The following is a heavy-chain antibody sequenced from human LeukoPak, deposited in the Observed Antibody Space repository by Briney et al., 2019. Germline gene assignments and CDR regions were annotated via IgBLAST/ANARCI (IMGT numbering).Heavy chain of an antibody. J-gene: IGHJ4*02. CDR3: ASTLSLDY. CDR1: GFRFSKYW. CDR2: TKEDGDEK. V-gene: IGHV3-7*01. Sequence: GGSLRLSCAASGFRFSKYWMSWVRQAPGKGLEWVANTKEDGDEKNYVDSVKGRFTISRDNAQSSLYLQMNSLRAEDTAVYYCASTLSLDYWGQGALVTVSS.